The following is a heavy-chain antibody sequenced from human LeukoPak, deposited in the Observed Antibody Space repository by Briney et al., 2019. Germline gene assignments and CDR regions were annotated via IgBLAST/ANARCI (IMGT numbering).Heavy chain of an antibody. D-gene: IGHD2-2*01. J-gene: IGHJ4*02. CDR2: ISTTTGTT. Sequence: GGSLRLSCAASGFTFSTYSMNWVRQAPGKGLEWVSYISTTTGTTYYADSVKGRFTISRDNAKNSLYLQMNSLRAEDTAVYYCARGLAYCSSTSCRTYSYYWGQGTLVTVSS. CDR1: GFTFSTYS. V-gene: IGHV3-48*01. CDR3: ARGLAYCSSTSCRTYSYY.